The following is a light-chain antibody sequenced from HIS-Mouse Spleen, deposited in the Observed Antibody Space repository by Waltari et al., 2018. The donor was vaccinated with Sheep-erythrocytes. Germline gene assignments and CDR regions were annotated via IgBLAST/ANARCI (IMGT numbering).Light chain of an antibody. CDR3: CSYAGSYNHV. V-gene: IGLV2-11*01. CDR1: SSDAGGSNY. Sequence: QSALTQPRSVSGSPGQSVTISCTGTSSDAGGSNYVSWYQQHPGKAPKRMIYDVSKRPSGVPDRFSGSKSGNTASLTISGLQAEDEADYYCCSYAGSYNHVFATGTKVTVL. CDR2: DVS. J-gene: IGLJ1*01.